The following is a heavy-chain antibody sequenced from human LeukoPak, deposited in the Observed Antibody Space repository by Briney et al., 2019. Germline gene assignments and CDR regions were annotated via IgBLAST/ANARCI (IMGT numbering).Heavy chain of an antibody. Sequence: GTSLRLSCAASGFTFSSYAMSWVRQAPGKGLEWVSGISGSGDNTYYADSVKGRFTISRDNSKNTLYVQVNSLGTEDTAAYYCAKGSYYDSSGSFYFDYWGQGTLVTVSS. CDR1: GFTFSSYA. V-gene: IGHV3-23*01. D-gene: IGHD3-22*01. J-gene: IGHJ4*02. CDR3: AKGSYYDSSGSFYFDY. CDR2: ISGSGDNT.